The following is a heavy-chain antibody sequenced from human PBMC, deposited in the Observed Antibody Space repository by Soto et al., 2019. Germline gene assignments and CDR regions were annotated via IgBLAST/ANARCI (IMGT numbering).Heavy chain of an antibody. CDR1: GGSISSGYYH. Sequence: QVQLQESGPGLVKPSQTLSLTCTVSGGSISSGYYHWSWIRQPPGKGLEWIGYIYYMGNTYYNPSLRSRLTMSVDTSKNQFSLNLTSVTAADTAVYYCARERMRDVGYDAFDIWGQGTTVTVSS. V-gene: IGHV4-30-4*01. J-gene: IGHJ3*02. CDR2: IYYMGNT. D-gene: IGHD1-1*01. CDR3: ARERMRDVGYDAFDI.